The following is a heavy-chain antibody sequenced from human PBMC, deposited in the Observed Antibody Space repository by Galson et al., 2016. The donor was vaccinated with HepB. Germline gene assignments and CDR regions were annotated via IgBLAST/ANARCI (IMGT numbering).Heavy chain of an antibody. CDR1: GFTFSSNW. D-gene: IGHD4-17*01. J-gene: IGHJ4*02. CDR3: ARLYGDVTLFDY. Sequence: SLRLSCAASGFTFSSNWMGWVRQSPGEGLEWVSYISSSSSYTNYAESVKGRFTISRENAKNSLYLQMNSLRVDDTAVYYCARLYGDVTLFDYWGQGTLVTVSS. CDR2: ISSSSSYT. V-gene: IGHV3-11*03.